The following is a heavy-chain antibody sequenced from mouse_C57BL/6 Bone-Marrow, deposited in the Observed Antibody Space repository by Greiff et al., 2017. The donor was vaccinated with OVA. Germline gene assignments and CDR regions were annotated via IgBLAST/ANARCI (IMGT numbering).Heavy chain of an antibody. Sequence: EVQLQQSGPELVKPGASVKISCKASGYSFTDFNVNWVKQSNGKSLEWIGVINPNYGTTSYNQKFKGEATLTVEQSSSTAYMQLNSLTSEDSAVYYCARGDYSLYAMDYWGQGTSVTVSS. V-gene: IGHV1-39*01. J-gene: IGHJ4*01. CDR3: ARGDYSLYAMDY. D-gene: IGHD2-12*01. CDR2: INPNYGTT. CDR1: GYSFTDFN.